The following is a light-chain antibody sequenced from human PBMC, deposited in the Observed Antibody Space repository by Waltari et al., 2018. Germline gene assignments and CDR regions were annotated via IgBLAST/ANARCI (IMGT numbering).Light chain of an antibody. Sequence: EIVLTQSPATLSLSPGERATLSCRASQGVSSYLAWYQQRPGQAPRLLIYSAANRATGIPARFSGSGSGTDFTLTISSVEPEDVAVYYCQQRSDWPRTFGQGTKVEI. V-gene: IGKV3-11*01. CDR3: QQRSDWPRT. CDR2: SAA. CDR1: QGVSSY. J-gene: IGKJ1*01.